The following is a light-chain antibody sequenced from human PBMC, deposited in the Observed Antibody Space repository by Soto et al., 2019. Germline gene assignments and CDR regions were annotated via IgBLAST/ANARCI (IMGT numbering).Light chain of an antibody. V-gene: IGKV1-5*01. J-gene: IGKJ5*01. CDR2: AAS. Sequence: DIQMSQSPSTLSTSVLDRVTITCLASQSISSWLAWYQQKPGKAPKLLIYAASTLQSGVPLSFSGSGSGTSFTLTISSLQPEDFATYYCQQLLSYPISCGQGKRRAIK. CDR3: QQLLSYPIS. CDR1: QSISSW.